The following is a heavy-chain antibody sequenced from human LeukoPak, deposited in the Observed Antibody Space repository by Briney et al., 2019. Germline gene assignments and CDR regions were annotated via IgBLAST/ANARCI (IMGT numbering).Heavy chain of an antibody. V-gene: IGHV1-69*04. CDR1: GGTFSSYA. J-gene: IGHJ4*02. CDR3: ARASGSSAVPFDY. CDR2: IIPILGIA. D-gene: IGHD3-10*01. Sequence: ASVKVSCTASGGTFSSYAISWVRQAPGQGLEWMGRIIPILGIANYAQKFQGRVTITADKSTSTAYMELSSLRSEDTAVYYCARASGSSAVPFDYWGQGTLVTVSS.